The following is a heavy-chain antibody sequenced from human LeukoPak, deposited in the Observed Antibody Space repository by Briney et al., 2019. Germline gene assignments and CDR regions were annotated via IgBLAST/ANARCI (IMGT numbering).Heavy chain of an antibody. CDR2: IIPIFGTA. Sequence: SVKVSCKASGGTFSSYAISWARQAPGQGLEWMGGIIPIFGTANYAQKFQGRVTITADESTSTAYMELSSLRSEDTAVYYCAAVAAAGSDYWGQGTLVTVSS. J-gene: IGHJ4*02. V-gene: IGHV1-69*13. CDR1: GGTFSSYA. D-gene: IGHD6-13*01. CDR3: AAVAAAGSDY.